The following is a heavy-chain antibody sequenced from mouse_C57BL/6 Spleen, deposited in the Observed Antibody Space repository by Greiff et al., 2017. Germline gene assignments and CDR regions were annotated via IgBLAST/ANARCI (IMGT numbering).Heavy chain of an antibody. J-gene: IGHJ2*01. CDR3: ARCITMVVAPDY. D-gene: IGHD1-1*01. Sequence: VQLQQPGTELVKPGASVKLSCKASGYTFTSYWMHWVKQRPGQGLEWIGNINPSNGGTNYNQKFKSKATLTVDKSSSTAYMQLSSLTSEDSAVYYCARCITMVVAPDYWGQGTTLTVSS. CDR1: GYTFTSYW. CDR2: INPSNGGT. V-gene: IGHV1-53*01.